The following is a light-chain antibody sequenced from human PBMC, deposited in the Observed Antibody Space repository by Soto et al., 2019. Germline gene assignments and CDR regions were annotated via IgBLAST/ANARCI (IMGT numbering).Light chain of an antibody. CDR1: QSVSSSY. CDR3: QQYDRSPIT. V-gene: IGKV3-20*01. CDR2: AAS. J-gene: IGKJ5*01. Sequence: EVVLTQSPGTLSLSPGERATLSCRASQSVSSSYLAWYQQKPGQAPRLLIYAASNRATGIPDRFTGSGSGTYFTLTIDRLEPEDFAVYYCQQYDRSPITFGPGTPLEIK.